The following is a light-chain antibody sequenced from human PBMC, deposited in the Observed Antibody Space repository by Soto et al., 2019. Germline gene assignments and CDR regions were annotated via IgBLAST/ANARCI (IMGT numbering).Light chain of an antibody. CDR1: QRVNTC. Sequence: EIQMTQSPSTLSAYVGDRVSITCRASQRVNTCLAWYQQKPGKAPTLLIYDASSLQSGVPSRFSGSGSGTEFTLTISSLQPADFATYYRQQYQIDWTCGQGTKGE. CDR3: QQYQIDWT. J-gene: IGKJ1*01. CDR2: DAS. V-gene: IGKV1-5*01.